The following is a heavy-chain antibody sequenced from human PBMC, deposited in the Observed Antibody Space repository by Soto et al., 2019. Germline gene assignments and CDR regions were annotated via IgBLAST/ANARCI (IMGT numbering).Heavy chain of an antibody. J-gene: IGHJ4*02. D-gene: IGHD6-13*01. CDR2: INHSGST. V-gene: IGHV4-34*01. Sequence: SETLSLTCAVYGGSFSGYYWSWIRQPPGKGLEWIGEINHSGSTNYNPSLKSRVTISVDTSKNQFSLKLSSVTAADTAVYYCARGLGLKGIAAAGTFDYWGQGTLVTVSS. CDR1: GGSFSGYY. CDR3: ARGLGLKGIAAAGTFDY.